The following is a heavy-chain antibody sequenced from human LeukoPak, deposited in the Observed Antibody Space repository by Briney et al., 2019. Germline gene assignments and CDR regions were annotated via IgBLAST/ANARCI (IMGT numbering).Heavy chain of an antibody. J-gene: IGHJ6*03. D-gene: IGHD3-10*01. CDR3: ARGPMVPSYYYYYYMDV. CDR2: IKQDGSEK. CDR1: GFTFSSYW. Sequence: PGGSVRLSCAASGFTFSSYWMSWVRQAPGKGLEWVANIKQDGSEKYYVDSVKGRFTISRDNAKNSLYLQMNSLRAEDTAVYYCARGPMVPSYYYYYYMDVWGKGTTVTVSS. V-gene: IGHV3-7*01.